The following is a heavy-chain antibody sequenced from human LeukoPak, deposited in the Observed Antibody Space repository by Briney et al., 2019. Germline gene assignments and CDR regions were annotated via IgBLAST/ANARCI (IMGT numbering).Heavy chain of an antibody. CDR3: ASRIVGATKEFDP. D-gene: IGHD1-26*01. CDR2: ISSSSSYI. CDR1: GFTFSSYS. J-gene: IGHJ5*02. V-gene: IGHV3-21*01. Sequence: GGSLRLSCAASGFTFSSYSMNWVRQAPGKGLEWASSISSSSSYIYYADSVKGRFTISRDNAKNSLYLQMNSLRAEDTAVYYCASRIVGATKEFDPWGQGTLVTVSS.